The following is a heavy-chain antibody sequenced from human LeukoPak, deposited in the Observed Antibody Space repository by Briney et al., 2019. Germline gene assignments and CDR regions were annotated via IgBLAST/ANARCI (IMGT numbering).Heavy chain of an antibody. J-gene: IGHJ4*02. V-gene: IGHV3-30-3*01. CDR3: ARAHEGYYFDY. CDR1: GFTFSSYA. Sequence: GGSLRLSCAASGFTFSSYAMHWVRQAPGKGLEWVAVISYDGSNKYYADSVKGRFTIPRDNSKNSLYLQMNSLRAEDTAVYYCARAHEGYYFDYWGQGILVTVSS. CDR2: ISYDGSNK.